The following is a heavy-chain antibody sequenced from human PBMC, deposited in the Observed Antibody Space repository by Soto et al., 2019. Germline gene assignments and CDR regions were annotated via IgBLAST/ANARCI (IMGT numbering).Heavy chain of an antibody. Sequence: QVHLQQWGAGLLKPSETLSLTCAVYGVSFTGYYWSWIRQPPGKGLEWIGEINHSGSTNYNPSVKSRVTIAVDTYKKQFSLKLSSVTAADTAVYYCATSYYNFWGGYYLAYFDYWGQGTLVTVSS. CDR2: INHSGST. CDR1: GVSFTGYY. V-gene: IGHV4-34*01. D-gene: IGHD3-3*01. CDR3: ATSYYNFWGGYYLAYFDY. J-gene: IGHJ4*02.